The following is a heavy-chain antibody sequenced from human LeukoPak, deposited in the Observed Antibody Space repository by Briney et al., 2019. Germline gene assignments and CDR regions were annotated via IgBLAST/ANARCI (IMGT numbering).Heavy chain of an antibody. CDR2: IYYSGST. D-gene: IGHD2-2*01. J-gene: IGHJ4*02. V-gene: IGHV4-39*01. CDR3: ARRDCSSTSCYLDY. Sequence: SETLSLTFTVSGGSISSSSYYWGWIRQPPGKGLEWIGSIYYSGSTYYNPSLKSRVTISVDTSKNQFSLKPSSVTAADTAVYYCARRDCSSTSCYLDYWGQGTLVTVSS. CDR1: GGSISSSSYY.